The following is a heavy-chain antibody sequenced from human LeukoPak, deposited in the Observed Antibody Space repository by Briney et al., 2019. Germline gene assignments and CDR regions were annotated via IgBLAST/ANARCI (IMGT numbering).Heavy chain of an antibody. J-gene: IGHJ6*02. D-gene: IGHD2-8*01. V-gene: IGHV4-59*01. CDR3: ASLSWRYCTNGVCYINHYYYGMDV. Sequence: SETLSLTCTVSGGSISSYYWSWIRQPPGKGLEWIGYIYYSGSTNYNPSLKSRVTISVDTSKNQFSLKLSSVTAADTAVYYCASLSWRYCTNGVCYINHYYYGMDVWGQGTTVTVSS. CDR2: IYYSGST. CDR1: GGSISSYY.